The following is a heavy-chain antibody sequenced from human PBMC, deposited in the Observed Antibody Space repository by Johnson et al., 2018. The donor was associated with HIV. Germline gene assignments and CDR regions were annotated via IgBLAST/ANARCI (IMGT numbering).Heavy chain of an antibody. J-gene: IGHJ3*02. V-gene: IGHV3-7*02. Sequence: VQLVESGGGVVQPGRSLRLSCAASGFTFSRHWMSWVRQAPGKGLEWVANIQQDGSEKYYVDSVKGRFTISRDNAKNTLYLQMDSLRIEDTAVYYRAVLTTGGLRVGNFDIWGQGTMVTVSS. CDR2: IQQDGSEK. CDR1: GFTFSRHW. CDR3: AVLTTGGLRVGNFDI. D-gene: IGHD1-1*01.